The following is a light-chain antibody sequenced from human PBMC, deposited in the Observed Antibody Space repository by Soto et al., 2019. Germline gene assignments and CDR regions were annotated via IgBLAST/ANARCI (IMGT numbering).Light chain of an antibody. CDR3: QQRSNWPPIT. J-gene: IGKJ5*01. V-gene: IGKV3-11*01. Sequence: EIVLTQSPATPSLSPGERSTLSCMASQSVSSYLAWYQQKPGQAPRLLIYDASNRATGIPARFSGSGSGTDFTLTISSLEPEDFAVYYCQQRSNWPPITFGQGTRLEIK. CDR1: QSVSSY. CDR2: DAS.